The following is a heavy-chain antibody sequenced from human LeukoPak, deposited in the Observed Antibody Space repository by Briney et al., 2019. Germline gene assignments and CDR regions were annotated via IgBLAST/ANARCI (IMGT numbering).Heavy chain of an antibody. CDR3: ARVARYRYGFIDY. Sequence: ASVKVSCKASGYTFTSYGMNWVRQAPGQGLEWMGWINAYSGCTNYAQKLQGRVTMTTDTSTSTAYMELRSLSPDDTAVYYCARVARYRYGFIDYWGQGTLVPVPS. J-gene: IGHJ4*02. V-gene: IGHV1-18*04. CDR1: GYTFTSYG. CDR2: INAYSGCT. D-gene: IGHD5-18*01.